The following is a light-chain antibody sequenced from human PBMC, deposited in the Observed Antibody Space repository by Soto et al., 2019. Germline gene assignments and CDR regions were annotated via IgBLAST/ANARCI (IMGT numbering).Light chain of an antibody. Sequence: DIVMTQSPLSLPVTPGEPASISCRSSQSLLHSNGYNYLDWYLQKPGQSPQLLIYLGSNRASGVPDRISGSGSGTDFTLKISRVEAEDVGVYYGMQALQTTGDTVGQGTKLEIK. CDR2: LGS. CDR1: QSLLHSNGYNY. V-gene: IGKV2-28*01. J-gene: IGKJ2*01. CDR3: MQALQTTGDT.